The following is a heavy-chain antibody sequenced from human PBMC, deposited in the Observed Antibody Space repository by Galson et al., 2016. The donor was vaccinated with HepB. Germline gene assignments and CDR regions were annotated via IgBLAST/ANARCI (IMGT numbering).Heavy chain of an antibody. CDR2: ISVYNGNT. CDR3: AKDSYDSSGPVNH. D-gene: IGHD3-22*01. V-gene: IGHV1-18*01. Sequence: SAKVSCKASGYTFTNYGISWVRQAPGQGLEWMGWISVYNGNTKYPPKLQGRVTMTTDTSTSTAYMELRSLTSDDTAVYYCAKDSYDSSGPVNHWGQGTLVTVSS. CDR1: GYTFTNYG. J-gene: IGHJ5*02.